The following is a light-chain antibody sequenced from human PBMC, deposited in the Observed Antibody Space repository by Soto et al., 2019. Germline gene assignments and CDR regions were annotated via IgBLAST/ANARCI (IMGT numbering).Light chain of an antibody. V-gene: IGKV3-20*01. CDR2: IAS. CDR1: QNIRSNY. CDR3: HQYGSSPIT. Sequence: EIVLTQSPGTLSLSPGERATLSCRASQNIRSNYLAWYQQKPGQAPRPLIFIASNRATGIPDRFSGSGSGTDFTLTISRLEPEDFAVYYCHQYGSSPITFGQGTRLDIK. J-gene: IGKJ5*01.